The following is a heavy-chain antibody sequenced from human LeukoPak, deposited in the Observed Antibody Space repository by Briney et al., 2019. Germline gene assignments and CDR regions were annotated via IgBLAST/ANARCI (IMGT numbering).Heavy chain of an antibody. CDR3: VRDPRSGYYGGLDS. D-gene: IGHD3-22*01. CDR1: RFTSHNYG. CDR2: ISWNSGYI. J-gene: IGHJ4*02. V-gene: IGHV3-9*02. Sequence: PGMSLTLSFPASRFTSHNYGMHWVRHGPRKGLEWVSSISWNSGYIVYADSVKGRFTVSRDNAKNSLFLQIDDLRGEDTAFYYCVRDPRSGYYGGLDSWGQGTLVTVSS.